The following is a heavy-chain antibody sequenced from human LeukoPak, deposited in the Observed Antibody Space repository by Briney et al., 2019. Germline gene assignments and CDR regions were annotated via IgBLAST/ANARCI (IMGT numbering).Heavy chain of an antibody. V-gene: IGHV5-51*01. CDR2: ICPDDSDT. D-gene: IGHD6-13*01. CDR1: GYSFTSYW. Sequence: GESMKISCKGSGYSFTSYWIGWVRQVPGKGLEWMGIICPDDSDTTYSPSFQGQVTISADKSISTAYLQWSTLKASDTAIYYCARRSIAAAGTFDYWGQGTLVTVSS. J-gene: IGHJ4*02. CDR3: ARRSIAAAGTFDY.